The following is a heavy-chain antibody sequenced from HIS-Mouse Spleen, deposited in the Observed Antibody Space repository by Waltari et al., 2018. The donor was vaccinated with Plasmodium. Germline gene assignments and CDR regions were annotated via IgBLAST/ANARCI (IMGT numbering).Heavy chain of an antibody. CDR2: IKQDGSEK. CDR3: ASSWYWYFDL. V-gene: IGHV3-7*01. Sequence: EVQLVESGGGLVQPGGSLRLSCAASGFTFSGYWRSWVGQAPGKGLEWVANIKQDGSEKYYVDSVKGRFTISRDNAKNSLYLQMNSLRAEDTAVYYCASSWYWYFDLWGRGTLVTVSS. J-gene: IGHJ2*01. D-gene: IGHD6-13*01. CDR1: GFTFSGYW.